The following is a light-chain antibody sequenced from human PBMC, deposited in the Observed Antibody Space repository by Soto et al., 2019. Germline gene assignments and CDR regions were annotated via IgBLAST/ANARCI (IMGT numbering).Light chain of an antibody. V-gene: IGKV3-20*01. CDR2: GAS. Sequence: IVLPQSPGTLSLSPGERATLSCRASQSVSSSYLAWYQHKPGQAPRLLIYGASSRATGIPDRFSGSGSGTDFTLTISRLEPEDFAVYYCQQYGSSAWTFGQGTKVDI. CDR3: QQYGSSAWT. CDR1: QSVSSSY. J-gene: IGKJ1*01.